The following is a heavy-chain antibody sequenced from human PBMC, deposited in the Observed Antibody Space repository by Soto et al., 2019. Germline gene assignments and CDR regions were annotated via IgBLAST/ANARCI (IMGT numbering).Heavy chain of an antibody. Sequence: QVQLVQSGAEVKKTGSSVKVSCKASGGTFCSYAINWVRQAPGQGFEWMGGIIPILRTANYAQKFQGRVTITADESTTTAFMELSSLRSEDTATYYCARVGGYGSASWGQGTLVTVSS. CDR3: ARVGGYGSAS. J-gene: IGHJ4*02. D-gene: IGHD3-10*01. CDR2: IIPILRTA. V-gene: IGHV1-69*01. CDR1: GGTFCSYA.